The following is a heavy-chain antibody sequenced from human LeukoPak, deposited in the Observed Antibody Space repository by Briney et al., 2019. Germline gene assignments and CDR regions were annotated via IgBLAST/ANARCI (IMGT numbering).Heavy chain of an antibody. J-gene: IGHJ4*02. CDR3: ASSGCSSTSCYTDDFDY. D-gene: IGHD2-2*02. V-gene: IGHV4-34*01. CDR2: INHSGST. CDR1: GGSFSGYY. Sequence: SETLSLTCAVYGGSFSGYYWSWIRQPPGKGLEWIGEINHSGSTNYNPSLKSRVTISVDTSKNQFSLKLSSVTAADTAVYYCASSGCSSTSCYTDDFDYWGQGTLVTVSS.